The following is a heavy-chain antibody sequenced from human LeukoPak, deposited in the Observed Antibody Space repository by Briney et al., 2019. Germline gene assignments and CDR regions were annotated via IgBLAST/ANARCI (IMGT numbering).Heavy chain of an antibody. V-gene: IGHV1-69*13. D-gene: IGHD3-22*01. J-gene: IGHJ3*02. CDR1: GYTFTSYG. CDR2: IIPIFGAA. CDR3: ARDYYDSSSLRAFDI. Sequence: ASVKVSCKDSGYTFTSYGISWVRQAPGQGLEWMGGIIPIFGAANYAQKFQGRVTITADESTSTAYMELSSLRSEDTAVYYCARDYYDSSSLRAFDIWGQGTMVTVSS.